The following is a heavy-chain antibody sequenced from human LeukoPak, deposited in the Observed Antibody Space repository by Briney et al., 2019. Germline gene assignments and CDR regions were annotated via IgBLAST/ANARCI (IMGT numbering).Heavy chain of an antibody. Sequence: SETLSLTCTVSGGSISSYYWSWIRQPPGKGLEWVGFIYYSGSTNYNHSLKSRVTISVDKSKNQFSLKLSALTAADTAVYYCAGLRCRYDNWFAPWGQGTLVTVSS. D-gene: IGHD3-16*01. CDR2: IYYSGST. CDR1: GGSISSYY. V-gene: IGHV4-59*01. CDR3: AGLRCRYDNWFAP. J-gene: IGHJ5*02.